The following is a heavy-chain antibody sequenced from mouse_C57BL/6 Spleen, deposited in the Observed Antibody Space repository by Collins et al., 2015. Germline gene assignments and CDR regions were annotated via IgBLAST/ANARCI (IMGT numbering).Heavy chain of an antibody. CDR3: ARGAY. V-gene: IGHV1-80*01. CDR2: IFPGKKKNGDT. CDR1: GYVFSNYW. Sequence: QVQVQQSGAELVKPGASVKISCKASGYVFSNYWMNWVKQRPGKGLEWIGQIFPGKKKNGDTNYNGKFKGKATLTADKSSSTVYMQLSSLTSEDSAVYFCARGAYWGQGTLVTVSA. J-gene: IGHJ3*01.